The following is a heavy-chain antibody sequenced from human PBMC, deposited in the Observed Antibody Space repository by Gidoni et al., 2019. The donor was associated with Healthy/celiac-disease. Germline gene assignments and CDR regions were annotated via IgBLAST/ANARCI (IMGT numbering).Heavy chain of an antibody. J-gene: IGHJ4*02. V-gene: IGHV3-23*01. D-gene: IGHD3-10*01. CDR1: GFTFSSYA. Sequence: EVQLLASGGGLVQPGGSLSLSCAASGFTFSSYAMSWVRQAPGKGLEWVSAMSGSGGSTYYADSVKGRFTISRDNSKNTLYLQMNSLRAEDTAVYYCAKDREGGSGSYYNYWGQGTLVTVSS. CDR2: MSGSGGST. CDR3: AKDREGGSGSYYNY.